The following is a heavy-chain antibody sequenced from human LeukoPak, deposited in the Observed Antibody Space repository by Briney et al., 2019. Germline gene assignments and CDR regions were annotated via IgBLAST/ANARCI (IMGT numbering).Heavy chain of an antibody. V-gene: IGHV3-30*04. CDR1: GFTFSSYA. CDR2: ISYDGSNK. CDR3: ARDLVFSGVGATILIY. J-gene: IGHJ4*02. D-gene: IGHD1-26*01. Sequence: GRSLRLSCAASGFTFSSYAMHWVRQAPGKGLEWVAVISYDGSNKYYAGSVKGRFTISRDNSKNTLYLQMNSLRAEDTAVYYCARDLVFSGVGATILIYWGQGTLVTVSS.